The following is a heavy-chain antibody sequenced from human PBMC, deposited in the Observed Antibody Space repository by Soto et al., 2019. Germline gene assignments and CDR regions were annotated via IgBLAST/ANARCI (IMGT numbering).Heavy chain of an antibody. V-gene: IGHV4-4*02. CDR2: IYHSGST. J-gene: IGHJ4*02. CDR3: ARESRFLETMYYDILTGYYFDY. CDR1: GGSISSSNW. Sequence: SETLSLTCAVSGGSISSSNWWSWVRQPPGKGMEWIGEIYHSGSTNYNPTLKNRVTISVDKSKNQFSLKLSSVTAADTAVYYCARESRFLETMYYDILTGYYFDYWGQGTLVTVS. D-gene: IGHD3-9*01.